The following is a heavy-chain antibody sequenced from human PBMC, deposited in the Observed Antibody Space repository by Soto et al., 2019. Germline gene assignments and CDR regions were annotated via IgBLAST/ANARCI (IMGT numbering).Heavy chain of an antibody. J-gene: IGHJ4*02. CDR2: VYWNDDK. CDR3: TRSVGTTGTTLYFDY. V-gene: IGHV2-5*01. CDR1: GFSLSTPGVG. D-gene: IGHD1-1*01. Sequence: QITLKESGPTVVKPTQTLTLTCTFSGFSLSTPGVGVAWIRQPPGKALEWLALVYWNDDKRYSPSLKSGLTITKDTSRNQILLTVSKMDPLDTATYYCTRSVGTTGTTLYFDYWGQGTLVTVSS.